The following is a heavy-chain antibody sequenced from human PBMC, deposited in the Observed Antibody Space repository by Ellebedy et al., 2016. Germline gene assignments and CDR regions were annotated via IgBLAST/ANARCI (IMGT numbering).Heavy chain of an antibody. V-gene: IGHV3-64*02. CDR3: ARARDTSGHGAFDI. CDR1: GFTFSSHP. J-gene: IGHJ3*02. CDR2: ITNTGGAT. D-gene: IGHD3-22*01. Sequence: GESLKISCAASGFTFSSHPMYWVRQAPGKGLESVSAITNTGGATYYADSLKGRFTISRDNSKNTVSLQMGSLRAEDTAVYYCARARDTSGHGAFDIWGQGTVVTVSS.